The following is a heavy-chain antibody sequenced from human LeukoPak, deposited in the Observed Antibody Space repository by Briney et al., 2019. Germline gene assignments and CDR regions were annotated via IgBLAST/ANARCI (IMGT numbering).Heavy chain of an antibody. CDR3: AKTLGYCSSTSCFHSFDY. V-gene: IGHV3-23*01. J-gene: IGHJ4*02. Sequence: GGSLRLSCAASGFTFSNAWMSWVRQAPGKGLEWVSAISGSGGSTYYADSVKGRFTISRDNSKNTLYLQMNSLRAEDTAVYYCAKTLGYCSSTSCFHSFDYWGQGTLVTVSS. CDR1: GFTFSNAW. CDR2: ISGSGGST. D-gene: IGHD2-2*01.